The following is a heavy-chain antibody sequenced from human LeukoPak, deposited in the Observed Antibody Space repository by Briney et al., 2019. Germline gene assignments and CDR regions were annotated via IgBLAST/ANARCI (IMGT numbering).Heavy chain of an antibody. CDR2: ITSSSRYI. D-gene: IGHD6-25*01. V-gene: IGHV3-21*06. CDR3: ARERHTFDP. J-gene: IGHJ5*02. CDR1: GFTFSDYS. Sequence: GGSLRLSCAASGFTFSDYSMNWVRQAPGKGLEWVSSITSSSRYIYYADSVKGRFTISRDDARSSLYLQMNRLRVEDTAVYYCARERHTFDPWGQGTLVTVSS.